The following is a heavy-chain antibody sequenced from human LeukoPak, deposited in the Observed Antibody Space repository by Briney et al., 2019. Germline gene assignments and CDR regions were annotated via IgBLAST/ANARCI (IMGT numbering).Heavy chain of an antibody. J-gene: IGHJ4*02. CDR1: GGTFSSSA. CDR3: ARRIAAAHDY. D-gene: IGHD6-13*01. Sequence: GSSVKVSCKASGGTFSSSAISWVRQAPGQGLEWMGGIIPIFGTANYAQKFQGRVTITADKSTSTAYMELSSLRSEDTGVYYCARRIAAAHDYWGQGTLVTVSS. CDR2: IIPIFGTA. V-gene: IGHV1-69*06.